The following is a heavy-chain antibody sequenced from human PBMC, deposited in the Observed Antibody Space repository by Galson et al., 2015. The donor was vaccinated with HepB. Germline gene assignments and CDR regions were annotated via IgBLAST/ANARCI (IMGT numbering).Heavy chain of an antibody. CDR1: GYTFTSYG. V-gene: IGHV1-18*01. D-gene: IGHD3-3*01. CDR2: ISAYNGNT. J-gene: IGHJ4*02. CDR3: ARDFLWTYYDFWSGYYTGLGLDY. Sequence: SVKVSCKASGYTFTSYGISWVRQAPGQGLEWMGWISAYNGNTNYAQKLQGRVTMTTDTSTSTAYMELRSLRSDDTAVYYCARDFLWTYYDFWSGYYTGLGLDYWGQGTLVTVSS.